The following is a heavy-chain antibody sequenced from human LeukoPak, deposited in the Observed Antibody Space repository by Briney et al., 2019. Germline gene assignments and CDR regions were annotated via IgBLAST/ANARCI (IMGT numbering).Heavy chain of an antibody. CDR1: GFTFTRYW. CDR3: ARHSSALGYFDY. Sequence: GESLKISCKGSGFTFTRYWIGWVRQMPGKGLDWMGIIYPGDSDTRYSPSFQGQVTISADKSISTAYLQWSNLKASDTAMYYCARHSSALGYFDYWGQGTLVTVSS. J-gene: IGHJ4*02. D-gene: IGHD2/OR15-2a*01. CDR2: IYPGDSDT. V-gene: IGHV5-51*01.